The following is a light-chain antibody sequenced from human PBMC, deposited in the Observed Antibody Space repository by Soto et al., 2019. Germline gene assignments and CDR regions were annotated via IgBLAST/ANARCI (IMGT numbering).Light chain of an antibody. V-gene: IGLV2-14*01. CDR3: SSYTSSSTPYV. CDR2: DVT. CDR1: SSDVGGYNY. Sequence: QSALTQPASVSGSPGQSITISCTGTSSDVGGYNYVSWYQQHPVKAPKLMIYDVTNRPSGVSDRFSGSKSGNTASLTISGLQSADEADYYCSSYTSSSTPYVLGTGTKLTVL. J-gene: IGLJ1*01.